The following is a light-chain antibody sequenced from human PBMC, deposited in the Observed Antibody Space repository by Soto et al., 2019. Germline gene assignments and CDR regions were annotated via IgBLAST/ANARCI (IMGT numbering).Light chain of an antibody. V-gene: IGKV3-20*01. CDR2: GAS. Sequence: EIVVTPSPGTLSLSPGERATLSCRASQSVRSSFLAWYQQKPGQAPRLLIYGASSRATGIPDRFSGSGSGTDFTLTISRLEPEDFAVDYCQHYGSSPYTFGQGTKLEIK. J-gene: IGKJ2*01. CDR3: QHYGSSPYT. CDR1: QSVRSSF.